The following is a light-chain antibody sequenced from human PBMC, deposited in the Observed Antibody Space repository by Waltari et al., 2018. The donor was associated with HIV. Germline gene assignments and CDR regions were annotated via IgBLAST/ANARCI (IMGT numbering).Light chain of an antibody. CDR2: EVT. V-gene: IGLV2-14*01. CDR1: TSDVGGYDY. Sequence: QSALTQPASVSGSPGQSITTSCTGTTSDVGGYDYVSWYQQHPGQVPKLIIYEVTNRPSGVSNRFSGSKSGNTASLTISGLQPEDEADYYCSSFTSSDTPVVFGGGTKLTVL. J-gene: IGLJ2*01. CDR3: SSFTSSDTPVV.